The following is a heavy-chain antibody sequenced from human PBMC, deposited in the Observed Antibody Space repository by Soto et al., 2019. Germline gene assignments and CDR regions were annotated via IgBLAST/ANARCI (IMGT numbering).Heavy chain of an antibody. D-gene: IGHD6-19*01. Sequence: ASVKVSCKASGGTFSSYAISWVRQAPGQGLEWMGGIIPIFGTANYAQKLQGRVTMTTDTSTSTAYMELRSLRSDDTAGYYCARSGYSSGWPSAHWGQGTLVTVSS. CDR3: ARSGYSSGWPSAH. V-gene: IGHV1-69*05. CDR1: GGTFSSYA. CDR2: IIPIFGTA. J-gene: IGHJ4*02.